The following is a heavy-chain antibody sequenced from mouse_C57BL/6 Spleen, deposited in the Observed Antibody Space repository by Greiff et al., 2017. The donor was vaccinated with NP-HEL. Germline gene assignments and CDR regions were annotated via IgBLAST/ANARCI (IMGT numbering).Heavy chain of an antibody. CDR1: GYTFTSYW. CDR2: IHPNSGST. CDR3: ARWDTTVALDD. Sequence: QVQLQQPGAELVKPGASVKLSCKASGYTFTSYWMHWVKQRPGQGLEWIGMIHPNSGSTNYNEKFKSKATLTVDKSSSTAYMQLSSLTSEDSAVYYCARWDTTVALDDWGQGTTLTVSS. D-gene: IGHD1-1*01. J-gene: IGHJ2*01. V-gene: IGHV1-64*01.